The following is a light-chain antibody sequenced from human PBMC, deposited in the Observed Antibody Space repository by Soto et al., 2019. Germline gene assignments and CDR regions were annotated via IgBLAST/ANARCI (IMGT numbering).Light chain of an antibody. Sequence: QSALTQPASVSGSPGQSITISCTGTRSDVGDYNLVSWYQQHPGKAPKLIIFAVSDRPSGVSDRFSGSKSGNTASLTISGLQAEDEADYYCTSYSITSALEVFGGGTKLTVL. CDR1: RSDVGDYNL. J-gene: IGLJ3*02. V-gene: IGLV2-14*03. CDR2: AVS. CDR3: TSYSITSALEV.